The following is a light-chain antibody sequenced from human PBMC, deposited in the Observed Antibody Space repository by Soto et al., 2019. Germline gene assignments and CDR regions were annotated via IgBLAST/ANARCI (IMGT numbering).Light chain of an antibody. Sequence: EIVLTQSPGTLSLSPGERATLSCRASQSVSNNYLAWYQQKPGQAPRLLIYDASNRATGIPARFSGSGSGTDFTLTISSLEPEDFAVYYCQQRSNWPITFGPRPRPEIK. J-gene: IGKJ5*01. V-gene: IGKV3-11*01. CDR1: QSVSNNY. CDR3: QQRSNWPIT. CDR2: DAS.